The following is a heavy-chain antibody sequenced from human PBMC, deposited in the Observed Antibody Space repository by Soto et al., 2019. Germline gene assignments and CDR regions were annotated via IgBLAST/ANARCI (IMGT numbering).Heavy chain of an antibody. J-gene: IGHJ4*02. D-gene: IGHD2-15*01. CDR2: IKSKSAGGTT. CDR1: GFTFSNAW. Sequence: EVQLVASGGGLVKPGGSVRLSCAASGFTFSNAWMSWVRQAPGKGLEWVGRIKSKSAGGTTEYDAPVKDRFTISRDDSNNTLYLQMNSLKIEDTAVYYCARGHRISGKIFDSWGQGTLVTVSS. CDR3: ARGHRISGKIFDS. V-gene: IGHV3-15*01.